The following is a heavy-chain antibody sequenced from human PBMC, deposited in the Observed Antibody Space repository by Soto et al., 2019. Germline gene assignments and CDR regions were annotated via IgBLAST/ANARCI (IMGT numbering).Heavy chain of an antibody. CDR1: GYSFTNYW. Sequence: EEQLVQSGAEMGKPGESLRISCQGSGYSFTNYWISWVRQMPGKGLEWMGKIDPSDSYIIYSPSFQGHVTISTDKSISTAYLQWSSLKASDTAIYFCARSGNGSTNNWFDPWGQGTLVTVSS. D-gene: IGHD2-15*01. J-gene: IGHJ5*02. CDR3: ARSGNGSTNNWFDP. V-gene: IGHV5-10-1*03. CDR2: IDPSDSYI.